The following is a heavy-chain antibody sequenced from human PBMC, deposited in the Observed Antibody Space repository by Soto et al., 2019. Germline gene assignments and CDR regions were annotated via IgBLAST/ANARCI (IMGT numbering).Heavy chain of an antibody. D-gene: IGHD6-19*01. J-gene: IGHJ4*02. CDR2: ISYDGSNK. CDR3: ARAKPVAVAGNFDY. CDR1: GFTFSSYA. V-gene: IGHV3-30-3*01. Sequence: PGGSLRLSWAASGFTFSSYAIHWVRQAPGKGLERVAVISYDGSNKYYADSVKGRFTISRDNSKNTLYLQMNSLRAEDTAVYYCARAKPVAVAGNFDYWGKGTMVTGSS.